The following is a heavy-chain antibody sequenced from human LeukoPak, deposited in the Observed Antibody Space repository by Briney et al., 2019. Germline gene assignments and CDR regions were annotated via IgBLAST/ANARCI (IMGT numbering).Heavy chain of an antibody. CDR2: ISYDGSNK. CDR3: ARDPECSSTSCYNANYYYYGMDV. CDR1: GFTFSSYA. D-gene: IGHD2-2*02. Sequence: GRSLRLSCAASGFTFSSYAMHWVRQAPGKGLEWVAVISYDGSNKYYADSVKGRFTISRDNSKNTLYLQMNSLRAEDTAVYYCARDPECSSTSCYNANYYYYGMDVWGQGTTVTVSS. V-gene: IGHV3-30-3*01. J-gene: IGHJ6*02.